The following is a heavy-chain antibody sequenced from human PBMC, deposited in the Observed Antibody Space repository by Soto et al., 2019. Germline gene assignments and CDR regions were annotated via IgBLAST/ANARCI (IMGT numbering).Heavy chain of an antibody. V-gene: IGHV3-33*01. CDR1: GFTFSSYG. CDR3: ARDSTPSWYYHYGMDV. CDR2: IWYDGSNK. D-gene: IGHD2-2*01. J-gene: IGHJ6*02. Sequence: QVQLVESGGGVVQPGRSLRLSCAASGFTFSSYGMHWVRQAPGKGLEWVAVIWYDGSNKYYADSVKGRFTISRDNSKNTLYLQMNSLRAEDTAVYYCARDSTPSWYYHYGMDVWGQGTTVTVSS.